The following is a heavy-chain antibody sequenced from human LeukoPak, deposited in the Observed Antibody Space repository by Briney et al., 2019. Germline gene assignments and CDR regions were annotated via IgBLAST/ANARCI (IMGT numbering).Heavy chain of an antibody. J-gene: IGHJ4*02. Sequence: GGSLRLSCTASGFTFGDYAMSWVRQAPGKGLEWVGFIRSKAYGGTTEYAASVKGRFTISRDDSKSIAYLQMNSLKTEDTAVYYCTRDNDYGDSRWGQGTLVTVSS. CDR3: TRDNDYGDSR. D-gene: IGHD4-17*01. CDR2: IRSKAYGGTT. CDR1: GFTFGDYA. V-gene: IGHV3-49*04.